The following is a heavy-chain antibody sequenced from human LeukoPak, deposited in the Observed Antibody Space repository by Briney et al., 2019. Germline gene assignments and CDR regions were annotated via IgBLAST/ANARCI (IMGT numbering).Heavy chain of an antibody. CDR2: INAGNGNT. Sequence: ASVKVSCKASGGTFSSYAISWVRQAPGQRLEWMGWINAGNGNTKYSQKFQGRVTITRDTSASTAYMELSSLRSEDTAVYYCARHYESSGSDNWFDPWGQGTLVTVSS. V-gene: IGHV1-3*01. CDR1: GGTFSSYA. D-gene: IGHD3-22*01. CDR3: ARHYESSGSDNWFDP. J-gene: IGHJ5*02.